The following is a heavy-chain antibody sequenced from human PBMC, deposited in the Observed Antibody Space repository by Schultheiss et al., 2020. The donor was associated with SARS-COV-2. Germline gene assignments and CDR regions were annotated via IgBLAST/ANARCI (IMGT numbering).Heavy chain of an antibody. CDR1: GFTFSNAW. Sequence: GGSLRLSCAASGFTFSNAWMNWVRQAPGKGLEWVSAISGSGGSTYYADSVKGRFTISRDNSKNTLYLQMNSLRAEDTAVYYCARGGDIVVVVAATYYMDVWGKGTTVTVSS. V-gene: IGHV3-23*01. J-gene: IGHJ6*03. D-gene: IGHD2-15*01. CDR3: ARGGDIVVVVAATYYMDV. CDR2: ISGSGGST.